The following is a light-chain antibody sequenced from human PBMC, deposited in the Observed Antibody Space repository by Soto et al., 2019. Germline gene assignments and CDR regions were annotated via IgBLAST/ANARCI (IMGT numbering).Light chain of an antibody. CDR1: QGIRND. Sequence: AIQMTQSPSSLSASVGDRVTITCRASQGIRNDLGWYQQKPGKAPKLLISAASSLQSGVPSRFSGGGSGTDFTLTISSLQPEDFATYYCLQDYNYPWTFGQGTKVEIK. J-gene: IGKJ1*01. CDR3: LQDYNYPWT. CDR2: AAS. V-gene: IGKV1-6*01.